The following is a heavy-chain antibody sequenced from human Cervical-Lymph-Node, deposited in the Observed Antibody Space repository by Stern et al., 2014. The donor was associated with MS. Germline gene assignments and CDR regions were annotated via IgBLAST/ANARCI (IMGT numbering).Heavy chain of an antibody. J-gene: IGHJ4*02. V-gene: IGHV5-51*01. CDR1: GYTFTSYW. CDR3: ARQRYFDY. CDR2: ILPGGSDI. Sequence: EVQLLESGPEVKRPGESLKISCQASGYTFTSYWIGWVRQMPGTGLEWSAIILPGGSDIRSSPSFKGQVTISADKSSSTAYLQWNNLKASDTAIYYCARQRYFDYWGQGTLVTVSS.